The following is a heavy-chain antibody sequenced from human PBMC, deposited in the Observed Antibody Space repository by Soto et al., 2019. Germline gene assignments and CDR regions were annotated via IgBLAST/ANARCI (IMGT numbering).Heavy chain of an antibody. CDR1: GFTFRDYA. J-gene: IGHJ4*02. CDR2: ISGNGNDA. Sequence: PGGSLRLSCAASGFTFRDYAMNWVRQVAWKGLEWVSDISGNGNDARYADSVKGRFTISRDNSKNTLYLQLNSLRVDDTAVYYCGKERRGSGCSVCKFWGQGTLVTVSS. V-gene: IGHV3-23*01. D-gene: IGHD6-19*01. CDR3: GKERRGSGCSVCKF.